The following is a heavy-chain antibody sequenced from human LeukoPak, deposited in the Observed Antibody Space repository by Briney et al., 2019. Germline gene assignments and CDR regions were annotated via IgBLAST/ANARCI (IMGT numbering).Heavy chain of an antibody. CDR3: ARLPYGSGSYDI. J-gene: IGHJ3*02. Sequence: SVTVSCKASGGTFSSYAISWVRQAPGQGLEWMGRIIPILGIANYAQKFQGRVTITADKSTSTAYMELSSLRSEDTAVYYCARLPYGSGSYDIWGQGTMVTVSS. D-gene: IGHD3-10*01. V-gene: IGHV1-69*04. CDR1: GGTFSSYA. CDR2: IIPILGIA.